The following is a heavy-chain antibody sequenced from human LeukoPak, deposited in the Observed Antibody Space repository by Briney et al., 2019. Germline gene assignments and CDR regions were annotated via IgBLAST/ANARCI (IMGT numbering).Heavy chain of an antibody. V-gene: IGHV4-59*01. CDR2: IYYSGST. CDR1: GGSISSYY. Sequence: SETLSLTCTVSGGSISSYYWSWVRQPPGKGREWSGYIYYSGSTNYNPSLKSRVTISVDTSKNQFSLKLSSVTAADTAVYYCARDSYGSGDNWFDPWGQGTLVTVSS. CDR3: ARDSYGSGDNWFDP. J-gene: IGHJ5*02. D-gene: IGHD3-10*01.